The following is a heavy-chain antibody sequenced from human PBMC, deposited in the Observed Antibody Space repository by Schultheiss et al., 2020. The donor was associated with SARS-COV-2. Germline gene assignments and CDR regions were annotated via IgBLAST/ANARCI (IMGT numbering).Heavy chain of an antibody. CDR1: GFTFSSYG. Sequence: GESLKISCAASGFTFSSYGMHWVRQAPGKGLEWVAVISYDGSNKYYADSVKGRFTISRDNAKNSLYLQMNSLRAEDTAVYYCARAPMDNNSWTSDYWGQGTLVTVSS. D-gene: IGHD6-13*01. V-gene: IGHV3-30*03. J-gene: IGHJ4*02. CDR3: ARAPMDNNSWTSDY. CDR2: ISYDGSNK.